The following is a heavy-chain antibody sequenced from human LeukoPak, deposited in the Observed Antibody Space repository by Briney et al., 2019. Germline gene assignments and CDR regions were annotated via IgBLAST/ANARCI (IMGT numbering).Heavy chain of an antibody. J-gene: IGHJ4*02. CDR3: ACYKIVERNFDF. D-gene: IGHD5-24*01. CDR2: VHYSFSS. V-gene: IGHV4-59*01. Sequence: SETLSLTCTVSGASINGYYWSWIRQPPGKGREWIGNVHYSFSSNYSPSLESRVTISMDTSQRQFSLKLTSATAADTAVYYCACYKIVERNFDFWGQGMLVTVSS. CDR1: GASINGYY.